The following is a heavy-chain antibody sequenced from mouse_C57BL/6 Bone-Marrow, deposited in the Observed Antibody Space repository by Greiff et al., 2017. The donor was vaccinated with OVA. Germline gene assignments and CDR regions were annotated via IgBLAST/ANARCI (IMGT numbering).Heavy chain of an antibody. CDR1: GYSFTSCYY. CDR2: ISYDGSH. Sequence: EVKLLESGPGLVKPSQSLSLSCSVTGYSFTSCYYWNWIRQFPGNHLECVGYISYDGSHNYNQYLKNQTSITRDTSKNQFFLKLNSVTTEDTATYYCAYYYGSSLDWYFDVWGTGTTVTVSS. CDR3: AYYYGSSLDWYFDV. D-gene: IGHD1-1*01. V-gene: IGHV3-6*01. J-gene: IGHJ1*03.